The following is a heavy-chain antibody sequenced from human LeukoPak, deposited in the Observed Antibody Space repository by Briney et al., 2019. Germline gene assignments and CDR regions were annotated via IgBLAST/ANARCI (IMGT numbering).Heavy chain of an antibody. J-gene: IGHJ5*02. CDR1: GGSISSYY. D-gene: IGHD1-1*01. V-gene: IGHV4-59*01. Sequence: SETLSLTCTVSGGSISSYYWSWIRQPPGKGLEWIGYIYYSGSTNYNPSLKSRVTISVDTSKSQFSLRLSSVTAADTAVYYCARHSTPATNLNWFDPWGQGTLVTVSS. CDR3: ARHSTPATNLNWFDP. CDR2: IYYSGST.